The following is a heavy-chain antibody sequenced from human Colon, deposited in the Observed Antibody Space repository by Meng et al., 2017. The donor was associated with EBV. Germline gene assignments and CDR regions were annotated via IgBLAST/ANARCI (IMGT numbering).Heavy chain of an antibody. CDR1: GGSISSSHW. D-gene: IGHD2-21*01. CDR3: ARVWQSLTAFFDS. Sequence: QLKEAGPGLVKPSGTWSLTCAVSGGSISSSHWWTWVRQPPGKGLEWIGEVYHTGSTKYNPSLKSRLTISVDKSKNQFSLNLTSVTAADTAVYYCARVWQSLTAFFDSWGQGTLVTVSS. J-gene: IGHJ4*02. CDR2: VYHTGST. V-gene: IGHV4-4*02.